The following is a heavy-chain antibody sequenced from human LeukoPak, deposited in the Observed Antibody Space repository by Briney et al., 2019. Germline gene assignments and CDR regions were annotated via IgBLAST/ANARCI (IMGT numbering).Heavy chain of an antibody. Sequence: GGSLRLSCAASGFTFSSYEMNWVRQAPGKGLEWVSYISSSGSTIYYADSVKGRFTISRDNAKNSLYLQMNSLRAEDTAVYYCARDSPWSGWSLDAFDIWGQGTMVTVSS. CDR1: GFTFSSYE. CDR3: ARDSPWSGWSLDAFDI. CDR2: ISSSGSTI. D-gene: IGHD6-19*01. J-gene: IGHJ3*02. V-gene: IGHV3-48*03.